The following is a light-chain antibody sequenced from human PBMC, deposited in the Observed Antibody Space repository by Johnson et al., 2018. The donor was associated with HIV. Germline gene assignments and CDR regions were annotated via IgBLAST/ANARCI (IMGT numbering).Light chain of an antibody. Sequence: QSVLTQPPSVSAAPGQKVTISCSGSSSNIGKNYVSWYQQLPGTAPKVLIYENNKRPSGIPDRFSGSKSGTSATLGITGLQTGDEGDYCCGSWDNTLIVFVFGAGTKVTVL. CDR2: ENN. CDR3: GSWDNTLIVFV. V-gene: IGLV1-51*02. J-gene: IGLJ1*01. CDR1: SSNIGKNY.